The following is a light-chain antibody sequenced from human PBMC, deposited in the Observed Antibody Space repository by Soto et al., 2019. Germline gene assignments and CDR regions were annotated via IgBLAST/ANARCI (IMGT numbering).Light chain of an antibody. Sequence: DIQMTQSPCSLSGAGGDRVTMTCRARQTISSWLAWYQQKPGTAPNLLTYTASTLKSGVPSRFSGSGSGTELTLTISSLQPDDFATYYCQHYNSYSEAFRHGTKVDIK. CDR3: QHYNSYSEA. J-gene: IGKJ1*01. CDR2: TAS. CDR1: QTISSW. V-gene: IGKV1-5*03.